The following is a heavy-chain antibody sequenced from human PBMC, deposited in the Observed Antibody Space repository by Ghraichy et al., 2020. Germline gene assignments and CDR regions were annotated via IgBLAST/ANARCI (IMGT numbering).Heavy chain of an antibody. CDR2: INPNSGGT. Sequence: ASVKVSCKASGYTFTGYYMHWVRQAPGQGLEWMGWINPNSGGTNYAQKFQGRVTMTRDTSISTAYMELSRLRSDDTAVYYCARCWGGGSVTAFDYWGQGTLVTVSS. D-gene: IGHD2-21*02. CDR1: GYTFTGYY. CDR3: ARCWGGGSVTAFDY. J-gene: IGHJ4*02. V-gene: IGHV1-2*02.